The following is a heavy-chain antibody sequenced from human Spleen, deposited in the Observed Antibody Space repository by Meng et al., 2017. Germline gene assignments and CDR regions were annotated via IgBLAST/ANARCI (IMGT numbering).Heavy chain of an antibody. V-gene: IGHV2-5*01. D-gene: IGHD3-10*01. CDR1: GFSVSTRGVG. J-gene: IGHJ4*02. CDR3: AHSPYASGVRRDFDY. CDR2: IYWYDDK. Sequence: QITLKESGPTLVKPTQTLTLTCTFSGFSVSTRGVGVGWIRQPPGKALEWLALIYWYDDKRYSPSLTRRLTITRDTSKNQVVLTMTNMDTVDTATYYCAHSPYASGVRRDFDYWGQGTLVTVSS.